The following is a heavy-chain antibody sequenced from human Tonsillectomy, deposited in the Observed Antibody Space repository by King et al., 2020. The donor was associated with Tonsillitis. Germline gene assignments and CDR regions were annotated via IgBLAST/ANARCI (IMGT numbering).Heavy chain of an antibody. CDR2: IYNSGST. CDR3: TFLLTRYVPFDAFDI. CDR1: GYSISSGYY. J-gene: IGHJ3*02. D-gene: IGHD3-10*02. V-gene: IGHV4-38-2*01. Sequence: VQLQESGPGLVKPSETLSLTCAVSGYSISSGYYWGWIRQPPGKVLEWIGSIYNSGSTYNNPSLKSRATISDDTSKNQFPLKLSSVTAADTAVYYCTFLLTRYVPFDAFDIWGQGTTVTVSS.